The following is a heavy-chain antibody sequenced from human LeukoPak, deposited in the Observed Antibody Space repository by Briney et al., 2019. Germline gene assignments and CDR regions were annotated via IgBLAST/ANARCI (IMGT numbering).Heavy chain of an antibody. Sequence: ASVKVSCKTSGYPFTNHGVSWVRQAPGQGLEWMGWINANSGDTNYAQRFQGRLTMTTGTSTTTAYMELRSLSSDDTAVYYCARDWPIVIADYWGQGTLVTVSS. D-gene: IGHD2/OR15-2a*01. J-gene: IGHJ4*02. CDR3: ARDWPIVIADY. CDR2: INANSGDT. CDR1: GYPFTNHG. V-gene: IGHV1-18*01.